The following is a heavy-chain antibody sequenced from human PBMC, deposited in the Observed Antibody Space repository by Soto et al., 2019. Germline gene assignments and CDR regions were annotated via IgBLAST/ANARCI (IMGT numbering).Heavy chain of an antibody. V-gene: IGHV4-39*01. Sequence: SSETLSLTCTVSGGSISSGGYYWSWIRQHPGKGLEWIGSIYYSGSTYYNPSLKSRVTISVDTSKNQFSLKLSSVTAADTAVYYCARLENDYSNWWWFDPWGQGTLVTVSS. CDR1: GGSISSGGYY. CDR2: IYYSGST. CDR3: ARLENDYSNWWWFDP. J-gene: IGHJ5*02. D-gene: IGHD4-4*01.